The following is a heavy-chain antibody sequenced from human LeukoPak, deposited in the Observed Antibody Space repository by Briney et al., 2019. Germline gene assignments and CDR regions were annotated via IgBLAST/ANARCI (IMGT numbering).Heavy chain of an antibody. Sequence: AGGSLRLSCEASKFTFRDYYMSWIRQAPGKGLEWVSYSSVSSTFYCADSVKGRFTISRDNAKNSLYLQMNSLRAEDSGIYYCARCGDGLPCDFDYWGQGTLVTVSS. CDR2: SSVSSTF. CDR3: ARCGDGLPCDFDY. D-gene: IGHD3-10*01. V-gene: IGHV3-11*01. CDR1: KFTFRDYY. J-gene: IGHJ4*02.